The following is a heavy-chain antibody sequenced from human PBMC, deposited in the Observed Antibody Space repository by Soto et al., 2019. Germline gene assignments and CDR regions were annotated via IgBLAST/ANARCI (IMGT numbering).Heavy chain of an antibody. D-gene: IGHD6-6*01. Sequence: LRLSCAASGFTFDDYAMHWVRQAPGKGLEWVSGISWNSGSIGYADSVKGRFTISRDNAKNSLYPQMNSLRAEDTALYYCARLNSSSSPGAFDIWGQGTMVTVSS. CDR2: ISWNSGSI. CDR1: GFTFDDYA. V-gene: IGHV3-9*01. J-gene: IGHJ3*02. CDR3: ARLNSSSSPGAFDI.